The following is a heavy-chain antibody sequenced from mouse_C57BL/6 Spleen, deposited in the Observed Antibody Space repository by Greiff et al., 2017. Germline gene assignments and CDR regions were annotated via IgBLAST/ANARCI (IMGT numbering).Heavy chain of an antibody. CDR2: IRLKSDNYAT. CDR1: GFTFSNYW. CDR3: TGGSSSYLRYFDV. Sequence: DVKLVESGGGLVQPGGSMKLSCVASGFTFSNYWMNWVRQSPEKGLEWVAQIRLKSDNYATHYAESVKGRFTISRDDSKSSVYLQMNNLRAEDTGIYYCTGGSSSYLRYFDVWGTGTTVTVSS. V-gene: IGHV6-3*01. D-gene: IGHD1-1*01. J-gene: IGHJ1*03.